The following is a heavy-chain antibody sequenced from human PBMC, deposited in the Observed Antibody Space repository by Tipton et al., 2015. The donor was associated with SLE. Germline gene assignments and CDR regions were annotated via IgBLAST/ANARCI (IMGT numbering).Heavy chain of an antibody. CDR2: IIPIFGTA. CDR1: GGAFSSYA. D-gene: IGHD3-22*01. J-gene: IGHJ4*02. V-gene: IGHV1-69*01. Sequence: QLVQSGAEVKKPGSSVKVSCKASGGAFSSYAISWVRQAPGQGLEWMGGIIPIFGTANYAQKFQGRATITADESTSTAYMELSSLRSEDTAVYHCATNYYDSSGYYGVGYWGQGTLVTVSS. CDR3: ATNYYDSSGYYGVGY.